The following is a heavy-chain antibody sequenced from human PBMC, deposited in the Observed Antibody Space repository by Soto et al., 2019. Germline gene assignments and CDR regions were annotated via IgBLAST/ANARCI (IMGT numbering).Heavy chain of an antibody. Sequence: EVQLVESGGGLVKPGGSLRLSCAASGFTFSNAWMNWVRQAPGKGLEWVGRIKSKTDGGTTDYAAPVKGRFTISRDDSKNTLYLQMNSLKTEDTAVYYCTTDLTYYYDSSFIHNFDYWGQGTLVTVSS. CDR2: IKSKTDGGTT. D-gene: IGHD3-22*01. CDR3: TTDLTYYYDSSFIHNFDY. V-gene: IGHV3-15*07. CDR1: GFTFSNAW. J-gene: IGHJ4*02.